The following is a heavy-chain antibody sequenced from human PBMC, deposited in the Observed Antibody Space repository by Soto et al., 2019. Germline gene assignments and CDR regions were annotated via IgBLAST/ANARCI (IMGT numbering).Heavy chain of an antibody. Sequence: WGSLRLSCAASGFIFITYAINFFRHSAVKGLEWVSAISSGGDSAFYAESVRGRFTISRDNSINTLYLQMSSLRTEDTAVYYCAHPRGYGVFDAVDIWGQGTMVTVSS. CDR2: ISSGGDSA. CDR1: GFIFITYA. V-gene: IGHV3-23*01. CDR3: AHPRGYGVFDAVDI. D-gene: IGHD4-17*01. J-gene: IGHJ3*02.